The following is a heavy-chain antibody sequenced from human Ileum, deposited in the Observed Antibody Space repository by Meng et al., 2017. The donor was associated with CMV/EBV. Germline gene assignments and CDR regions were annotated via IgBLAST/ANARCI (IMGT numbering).Heavy chain of an antibody. J-gene: IGHJ6*02. Sequence: GGSLRLSCEASDLTVSNNYMTWVSQTPGKGLECVSVIYADGTTYYADSVKGRFTISRDSFKNTLDLHLTGLRAEDTGVYYCARERYHVVFETIFYHYGMDVWGQGTTVTVSS. CDR2: IYADGTT. CDR3: ARERYHVVFETIFYHYGMDV. CDR1: DLTVSNNY. V-gene: IGHV3-53*01. D-gene: IGHD2-2*01.